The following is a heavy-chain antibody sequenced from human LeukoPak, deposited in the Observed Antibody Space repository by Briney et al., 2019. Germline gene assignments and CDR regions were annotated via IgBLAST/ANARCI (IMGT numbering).Heavy chain of an antibody. CDR1: GFTSSSYG. CDR2: IWYDGSNK. D-gene: IGHD5-24*01. J-gene: IGHJ1*01. CDR3: ARGDGYNDAEYLQH. Sequence: GGSLRLSCAASGFTSSSYGMHWVRQAPGKGLEWVAVIWYDGSNKYYGDSVRGRFTISRDNSKKTLYLQMNSLRVEDTAVYYCARGDGYNDAEYLQHWGQGTLVTVS. V-gene: IGHV3-33*01.